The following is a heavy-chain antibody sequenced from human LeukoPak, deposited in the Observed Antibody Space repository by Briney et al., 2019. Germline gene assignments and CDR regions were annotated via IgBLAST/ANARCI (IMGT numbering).Heavy chain of an antibody. CDR1: GGSINNYY. CDR2: ISYSGST. V-gene: IGHV4-59*12. Sequence: KPSETLSLTCTVSGGSINNYYWSRIRQPPGKGQEWIGYISYSGSTNYSPSLKSRVTVSVDTSKNQFSLKLSSVTAADAAVYYCARVGRGDYTWGSYSFDYWGQGTLVTVSS. D-gene: IGHD3-16*01. CDR3: ARVGRGDYTWGSYSFDY. J-gene: IGHJ4*02.